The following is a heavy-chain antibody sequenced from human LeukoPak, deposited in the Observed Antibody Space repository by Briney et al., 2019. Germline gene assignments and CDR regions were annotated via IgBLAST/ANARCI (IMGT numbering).Heavy chain of an antibody. J-gene: IGHJ2*01. CDR1: GGSISSGNYY. Sequence: SETLSLTCTVSGGSISSGNYYWTWIRQHPGKGLEWIGYTHYSGSAYYNPSLRSRVTILVDTSKSQFSLKLSSVTAADTAVYYCARAILTASGFVWHFDLWGRGTLVTVSS. V-gene: IGHV4-31*03. CDR2: THYSGSA. D-gene: IGHD3-3*01. CDR3: ARAILTASGFVWHFDL.